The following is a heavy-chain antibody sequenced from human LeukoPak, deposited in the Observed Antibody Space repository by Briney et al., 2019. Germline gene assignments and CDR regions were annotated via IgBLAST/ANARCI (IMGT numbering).Heavy chain of an antibody. CDR3: AKDHIRQYTSSYYFDY. V-gene: IGHV3-30*18. CDR1: GFTFSTYG. J-gene: IGHJ4*02. Sequence: GGSLRLSCAASGFTFSTYGMHWVPQDPGKGLEWVAVISFDGSNKYYADSVKGRFTISRDNSKNTLYLQMNSLRAEDTAVYYCAKDHIRQYTSSYYFDYWGQGTLVTVSS. D-gene: IGHD6-6*01. CDR2: ISFDGSNK.